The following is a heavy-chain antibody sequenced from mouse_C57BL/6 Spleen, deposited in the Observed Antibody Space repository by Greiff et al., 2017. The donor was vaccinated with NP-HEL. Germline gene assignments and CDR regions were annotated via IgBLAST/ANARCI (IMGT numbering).Heavy chain of an antibody. Sequence: LQQSGPELVKPGASVKISCKASGYSFTSYYIHWVKQRPGQGLEWIGWIYPGSGNTKYNEKFKGKATLTADTSSSTAYMQLSSLTSEDSAVYYCARGYYGSSEAWFAYWGQGTLVTVSA. CDR3: ARGYYGSSEAWFAY. J-gene: IGHJ3*01. V-gene: IGHV1-66*01. CDR2: IYPGSGNT. CDR1: GYSFTSYY. D-gene: IGHD1-1*01.